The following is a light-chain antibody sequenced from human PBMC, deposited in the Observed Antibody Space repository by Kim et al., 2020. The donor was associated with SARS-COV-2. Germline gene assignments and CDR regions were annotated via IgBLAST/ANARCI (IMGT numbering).Light chain of an antibody. Sequence: DIQMTQSPSSLSASVGDRVTITCGASQDISNYLAWFQLKPGKAPKLLIYAASALQPGVPSRFSGSGSGTDFTLTVTSLQPEDVATYYCQKCDSAPWTFGQGTKVDIK. J-gene: IGKJ1*01. CDR1: QDISNY. CDR3: QKCDSAPWT. V-gene: IGKV1-27*01. CDR2: AAS.